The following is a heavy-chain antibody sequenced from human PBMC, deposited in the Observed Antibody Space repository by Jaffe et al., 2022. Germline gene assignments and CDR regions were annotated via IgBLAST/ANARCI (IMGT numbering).Heavy chain of an antibody. CDR3: AGSTSAWIFDD. J-gene: IGHJ4*02. D-gene: IGHD1-1*01. V-gene: IGHV1-3*04. CDR1: FPFTTYT. Sequence: QVQLVQSGAEVRKPGASVKVSCKFPFTTYTIHWVRQAPGQRLEWMGWININTNYSQNFQGRVTITRDTSASTAYMELSSLRSEDTAMYYCAGSTSAWIFDDWGQGTLVTVSS. CDR2: ININT.